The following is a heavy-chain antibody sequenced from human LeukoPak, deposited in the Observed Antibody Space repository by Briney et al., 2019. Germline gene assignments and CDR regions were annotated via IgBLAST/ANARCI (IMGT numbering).Heavy chain of an antibody. CDR3: ARDVGEDYLFDY. Sequence: PGGSLRLSCAASGFTFSNYAMNWVRQAPGKGLEWVSSISSSSNYIYYADSLKGRFTISRDNAKNSLYLQMTSLRADDTAVYYCARDVGEDYLFDYWGQGTLVTVSS. CDR2: ISSSSNYI. CDR1: GFTFSNYA. D-gene: IGHD2/OR15-2a*01. J-gene: IGHJ4*02. V-gene: IGHV3-21*01.